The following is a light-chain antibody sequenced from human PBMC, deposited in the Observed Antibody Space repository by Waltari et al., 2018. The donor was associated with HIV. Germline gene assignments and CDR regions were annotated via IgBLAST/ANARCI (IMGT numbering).Light chain of an antibody. CDR2: GAS. CDR1: QSVSSN. CDR3: QQYNNWLWT. Sequence: EIVMTQSPVTLSVSPGERATLSCRASQSVSSNLAWYQQKPGHAPRLLIYGASTRATGIPARFSGSGSGTEFTLTISSLQSEDFAVYYCQQYNNWLWTFGQGTKVEIK. J-gene: IGKJ1*01. V-gene: IGKV3-15*01.